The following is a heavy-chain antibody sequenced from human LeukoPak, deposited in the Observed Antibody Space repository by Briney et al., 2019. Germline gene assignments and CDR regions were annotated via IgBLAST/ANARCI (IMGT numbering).Heavy chain of an antibody. CDR2: ISGSGGST. Sequence: GGSLRLSCAASGFTFSSYAMSWDRQAPGKGLEWVSAISGSGGSTYYADSVKGRFTISRDNSKNTLYLQMNSLRAEDTAVYYCAKFIVGATLRRDAFDIWGQGTMVTVSS. D-gene: IGHD1-26*01. CDR1: GFTFSSYA. J-gene: IGHJ3*02. V-gene: IGHV3-23*01. CDR3: AKFIVGATLRRDAFDI.